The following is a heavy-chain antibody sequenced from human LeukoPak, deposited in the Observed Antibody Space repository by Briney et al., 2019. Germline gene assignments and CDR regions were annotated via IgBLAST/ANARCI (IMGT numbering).Heavy chain of an antibody. J-gene: IGHJ4*02. Sequence: GGSLRLSCAASGFTFSSYAMSWVRQAPGKGLEWVSAISGSGGSTYYADSVKGRFTISRDNSKNTLYLQMNSLRAEDTAVYYCANISHGQLGLDYWGQGTLVTVSS. V-gene: IGHV3-23*01. D-gene: IGHD6-13*01. CDR2: ISGSGGST. CDR3: ANISHGQLGLDY. CDR1: GFTFSSYA.